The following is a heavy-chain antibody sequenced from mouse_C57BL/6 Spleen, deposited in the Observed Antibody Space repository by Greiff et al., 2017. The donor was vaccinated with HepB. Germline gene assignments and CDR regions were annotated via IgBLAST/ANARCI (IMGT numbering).Heavy chain of an antibody. V-gene: IGHV1-82*01. Sequence: VQLQQSGPELVKPGASVKISCKASGYAFSSSWMNWVKQRPGKGLEWIGRIYPGDGDTNYNGKFKGKATLTADKSSSTAYMQLSSLTSEDSAVYFCAREVYYDPRSWFAYWGQGTLVTVSA. CDR1: GYAFSSSW. CDR2: IYPGDGDT. D-gene: IGHD2-4*01. J-gene: IGHJ3*01. CDR3: AREVYYDPRSWFAY.